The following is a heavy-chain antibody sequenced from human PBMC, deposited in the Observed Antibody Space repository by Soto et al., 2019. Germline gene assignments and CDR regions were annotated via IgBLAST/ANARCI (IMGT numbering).Heavy chain of an antibody. CDR1: GYTFTSYG. J-gene: IGHJ6*02. CDR2: ISAYNGNT. V-gene: IGHV1-18*01. Sequence: ASVKVYCKASGYTFTSYGISWVRQAPGQGLEWMGWISAYNGNTNYAQKLQGRVTMTTDTSTSTAYMELRSLRSDDTAVYYCAKANTIFGVAIEDYSYYYGMDVWGQGTTVTVSS. CDR3: AKANTIFGVAIEDYSYYYGMDV. D-gene: IGHD3-3*01.